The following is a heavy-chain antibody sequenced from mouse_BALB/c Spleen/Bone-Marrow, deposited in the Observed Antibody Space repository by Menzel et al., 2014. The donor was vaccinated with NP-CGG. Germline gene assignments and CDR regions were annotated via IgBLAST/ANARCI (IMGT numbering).Heavy chain of an antibody. CDR2: INPSSGYT. D-gene: IGHD2-2*01. Sequence: VKLQESGAELARPGASVKMSCKASGYTFDYYTVQWVKQRPGQGLEWIGYINPSSGYTNYNQKFKDKATLTADKSSSTAYMQLSSLTSEDSAVYYCARDVYGSWFAYWGQGTLVTVSA. CDR3: ARDVYGSWFAY. CDR1: GYTFDYYT. V-gene: IGHV1-4*01. J-gene: IGHJ3*01.